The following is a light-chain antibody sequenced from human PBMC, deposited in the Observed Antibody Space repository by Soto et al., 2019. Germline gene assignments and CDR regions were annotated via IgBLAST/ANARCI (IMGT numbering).Light chain of an antibody. J-gene: IGLJ2*01. CDR1: SSDVGYYNS. CDR3: SSYPSSETHVL. Sequence: QSVLTQPASVSGSPGQSITISCTGTSSDVGYYNSVSWYQRHPGKVPKLIIYDVNSRPSGVSNRFSGFKSGNTASLTISGLQAEDEADYYCSSYPSSETHVLFGGGTKVTVL. CDR2: DVN. V-gene: IGLV2-14*03.